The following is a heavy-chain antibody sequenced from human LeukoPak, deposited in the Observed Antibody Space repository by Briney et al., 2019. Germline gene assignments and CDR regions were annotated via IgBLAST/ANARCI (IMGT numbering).Heavy chain of an antibody. V-gene: IGHV3-23*01. CDR3: AKMQGYFDY. J-gene: IGHJ4*02. CDR2: ISGSGTT. CDR1: GFSFSTNG. Sequence: GGSLRVSCAASGFSFSTNGMSWVRQAPGKGLEWVSAISGSGTTYYADSVKGRFTISRDNSKYTVSLQMNSLRAEDTAVYHCAKMQGYFDYWGQGTLVAVSS.